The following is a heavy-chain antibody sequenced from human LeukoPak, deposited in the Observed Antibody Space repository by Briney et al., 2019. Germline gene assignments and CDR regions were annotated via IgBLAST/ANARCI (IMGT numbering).Heavy chain of an antibody. CDR3: ARERYSYGKIFDY. CDR1: GGSISSYY. CDR2: IYYSGST. J-gene: IGHJ4*02. D-gene: IGHD5-18*01. V-gene: IGHV4-59*08. Sequence: PSEALSLTCTVSGGSISSYYWSWIRQPPGKGLEWIGYIYYSGSTNYNPSLKSRVTISVDTSKNQFSLKLSSVTAADTAVYYCARERYSYGKIFDYWGQGTLVTVSS.